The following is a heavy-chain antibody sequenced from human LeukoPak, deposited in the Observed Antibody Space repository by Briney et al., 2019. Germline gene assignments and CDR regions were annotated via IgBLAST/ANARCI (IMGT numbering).Heavy chain of an antibody. CDR1: GFTFSSYS. D-gene: IGHD2-15*01. J-gene: IGHJ3*02. CDR2: ISSSGSTI. Sequence: GGSLRLSCAASGFTFSSYSMNWVRQALGKGLEWVSYISSSGSTIYYADSVKGRFTISRDNAKNSLYLQMNSLRAEDTAVYYCASPSDCSGGSCYWRAFDIRGQGTMVTVSS. V-gene: IGHV3-48*04. CDR3: ASPSDCSGGSCYWRAFDI.